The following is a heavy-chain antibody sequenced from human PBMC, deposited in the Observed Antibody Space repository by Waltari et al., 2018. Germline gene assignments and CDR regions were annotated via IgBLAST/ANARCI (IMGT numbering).Heavy chain of an antibody. D-gene: IGHD7-27*01. CDR2: IIPIFGTA. V-gene: IGHV1-69*06. CDR1: GGTFSSYA. CDR3: AREANWGSGDAFDI. J-gene: IGHJ3*02. Sequence: QVQLVQSGAEVKKHGSSVKVSCKASGGTFSSYAISWVRQAPGQGLEWMGGIIPIFGTANYAQKFQGRVTITADKSTSTAYMELSSLRSEDTAVYYCAREANWGSGDAFDIWGQGTMVTVSS.